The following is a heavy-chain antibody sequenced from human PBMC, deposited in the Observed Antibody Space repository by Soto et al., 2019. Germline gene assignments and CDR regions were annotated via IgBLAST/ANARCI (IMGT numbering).Heavy chain of an antibody. Sequence: SSDTLSLTCAVYGGSFSGYYWSWIRQPPGKGLEWIGEINHSGSTNYNPSLKSRVTISVDTSKNQFSLKLSSVAAADTAVYYCARDRRTGTRFDPWGQGTLVTISS. J-gene: IGHJ5*02. CDR1: GGSFSGYY. V-gene: IGHV4-34*01. CDR3: ARDRRTGTRFDP. D-gene: IGHD1-1*01. CDR2: INHSGST.